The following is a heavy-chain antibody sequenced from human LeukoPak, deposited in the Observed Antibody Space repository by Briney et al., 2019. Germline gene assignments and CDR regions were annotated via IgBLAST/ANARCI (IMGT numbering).Heavy chain of an antibody. D-gene: IGHD2-15*01. Sequence: GGSLRLSCAASGFTFSSYSMNWVRQAPGKGLEWVSYISTSGSTIYYADSVKGRFTISRDNRKNLLHLQMNSLRPDDSAVYYCVKDLGSAITSALALDVWGQGTTITVSS. CDR3: VKDLGSAITSALALDV. CDR2: ISTSGSTI. J-gene: IGHJ6*02. V-gene: IGHV3-48*04. CDR1: GFTFSSYS.